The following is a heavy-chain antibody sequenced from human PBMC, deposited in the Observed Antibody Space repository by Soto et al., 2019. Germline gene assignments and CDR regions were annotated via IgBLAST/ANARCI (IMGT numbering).Heavy chain of an antibody. D-gene: IGHD3-10*01. V-gene: IGHV3-30-3*01. J-gene: IGHJ4*02. CDR2: ISYDGSNK. CDR1: GFTFSSYA. Sequence: QVQLVESGGGVVQPGRSLRLSCAASGFTFSSYAMHWVRQAPGKGLEWVAVISYDGSNKYYADSVKGRFTISRDNSKNTLYLQMNSLRAEDTAVYYCARPEGWVRGGVGYWGQGTLVTVSS. CDR3: ARPEGWVRGGVGY.